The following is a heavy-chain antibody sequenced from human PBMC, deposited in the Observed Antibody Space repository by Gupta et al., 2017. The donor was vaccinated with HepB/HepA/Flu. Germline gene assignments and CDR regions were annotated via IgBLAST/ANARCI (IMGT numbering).Heavy chain of an antibody. D-gene: IGHD3-22*01. J-gene: IGHJ4*02. Sequence: QVQLQESGPGLVKPSETLSLTCTVSGGSVSSGSYYWSWIRPPPGKGLEWIGYIYYSGSTNYNPSLKSRVTISVDTSKNQFSLKLSSVTAADTAVYYCARVQYYYDSSGYYAATYYFDYWGQGTLVTVSS. CDR3: ARVQYYYDSSGYYAATYYFDY. V-gene: IGHV4-61*01. CDR2: IYYSGST. CDR1: GGSVSSGSYY.